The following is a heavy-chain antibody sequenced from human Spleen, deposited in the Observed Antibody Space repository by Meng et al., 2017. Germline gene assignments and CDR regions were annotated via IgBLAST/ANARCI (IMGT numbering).Heavy chain of an antibody. CDR2: INPNSGGT. CDR3: AGDSGSGWSEDYFDY. CDR1: GYTFTGYY. Sequence: QVQLVQAGAEVKKPGASVKVSRKASGYTFTGYYMHWVRQAPGQGLEWMGRINPNSGGTNYAQKFQGRVTMTRDTSISTAYMELSRLRSDDTAVYYCAGDSGSGWSEDYFDYWGQGTLVTVSS. V-gene: IGHV1-2*06. J-gene: IGHJ4*02. D-gene: IGHD6-19*01.